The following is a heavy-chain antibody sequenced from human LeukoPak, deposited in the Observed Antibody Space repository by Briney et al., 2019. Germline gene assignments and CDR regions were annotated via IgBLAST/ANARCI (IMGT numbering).Heavy chain of an antibody. CDR2: ISSSSNNI. J-gene: IGHJ4*02. Sequence: PGGSLRLSCAASGFTFSTYTMNWVLQAPGKGLEWVSSISSSSNNIYYADSVKGRFTISRDNAMNSVYLQMSSLRVEDTAVYYCARGYQRPDYWGQGTLITVSS. CDR3: ARGYQRPDY. D-gene: IGHD2-2*01. V-gene: IGHV3-21*01. CDR1: GFTFSTYT.